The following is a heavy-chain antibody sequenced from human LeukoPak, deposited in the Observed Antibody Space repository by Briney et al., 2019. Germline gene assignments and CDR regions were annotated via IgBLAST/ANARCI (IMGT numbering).Heavy chain of an antibody. J-gene: IGHJ4*02. D-gene: IGHD1-26*01. Sequence: GGSLRLSCAASGFTFSNYAMSWVRQAPGKGLEWVSAMNSGGSTFYADSVKGRFTISRDNSKNTLYLQMNSLRAEDTAVYYCAKRMVGATTGYYFDYWGQGTLVTVSS. CDR1: GFTFSNYA. V-gene: IGHV3-23*01. CDR2: MNSGGST. CDR3: AKRMVGATTGYYFDY.